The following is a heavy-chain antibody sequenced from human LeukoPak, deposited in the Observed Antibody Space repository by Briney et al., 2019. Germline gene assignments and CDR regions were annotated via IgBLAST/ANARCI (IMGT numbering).Heavy chain of an antibody. Sequence: SENLSLTCTGSGGSVSSGSYYWSWIRQPPGKGLEWIGYIYYSGGTNYNPSLKSRVTISVDTSKNQFSLKLSSVTAADTAVYYCARDSSSWYFYFDYWGQGTLVTVSS. V-gene: IGHV4-61*01. CDR1: GGSVSSGSYY. CDR3: ARDSSSWYFYFDY. CDR2: IYYSGGT. J-gene: IGHJ4*02. D-gene: IGHD6-13*01.